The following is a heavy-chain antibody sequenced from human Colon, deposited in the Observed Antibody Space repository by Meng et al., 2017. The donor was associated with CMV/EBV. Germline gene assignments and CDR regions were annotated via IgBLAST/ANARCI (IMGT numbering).Heavy chain of an antibody. V-gene: IGHV1-46*01. CDR1: GYAFTNYY. Sequence: ASVKVSCKTSGYAFTNYYVHWVRQAPGQGLEWVGFINPSGGSTTYAQKLEGRVTMTRDTSTSTVYMELSGLRSEDTAVYYCARKGLNGFKFWGQGTLVTVSS. CDR3: ARKGLNGFKF. D-gene: IGHD3-9*01. CDR2: INPSGGST. J-gene: IGHJ4*02.